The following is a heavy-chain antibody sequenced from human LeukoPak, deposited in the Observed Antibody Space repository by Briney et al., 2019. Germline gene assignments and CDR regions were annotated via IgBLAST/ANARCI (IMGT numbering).Heavy chain of an antibody. D-gene: IGHD5-18*01. V-gene: IGHV3-30*18. CDR3: AKVRGGYSYGFEPFDY. CDR2: ISYDESYK. Sequence: GGSLILSCAASGFTFSICGMHWVRQAPGKGLEWVAVISYDESYKYYADSVKGRFTISRDNSKNTLYLQMNSLRAEDTAVYYCAKVRGGYSYGFEPFDYWGQGTLVTVSS. J-gene: IGHJ4*02. CDR1: GFTFSICG.